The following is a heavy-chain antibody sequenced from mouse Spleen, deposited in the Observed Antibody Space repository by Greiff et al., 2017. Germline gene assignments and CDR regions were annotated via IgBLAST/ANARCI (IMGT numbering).Heavy chain of an antibody. CDR2: ISSGGDYI. V-gene: IGHV5-9-1*02. D-gene: IGHD4-1*01. CDR1: GFTFSSYA. Sequence: EVQGVESGEGLVKPGGSLKLSCAASGFTFSSYAMSWVRQTPEKRLEWVAYISSGGDYIYYADTVKGRFTISRDNARNTLYLQMSSLKSEDTAMYYCTRVGLGRGYFDYWGQGTTLTVSS. J-gene: IGHJ2*01. CDR3: TRVGLGRGYFDY.